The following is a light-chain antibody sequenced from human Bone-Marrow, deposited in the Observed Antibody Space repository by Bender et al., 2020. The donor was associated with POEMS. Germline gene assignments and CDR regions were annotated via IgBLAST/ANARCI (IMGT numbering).Light chain of an antibody. J-gene: IGLJ1*01. V-gene: IGLV3-1*01. CDR2: QHN. CDR3: QAWDSTTFV. Sequence: SYELTQPPSVSVSPGQTATIACSGDRLGDKFASWYQQKPGQSPILVIYQHNKRPSGIPERFSGSSSGSTATLTIRGTQALDEAVYYCQAWDSTTFVFGAGTKLTVL. CDR1: RLGDKF.